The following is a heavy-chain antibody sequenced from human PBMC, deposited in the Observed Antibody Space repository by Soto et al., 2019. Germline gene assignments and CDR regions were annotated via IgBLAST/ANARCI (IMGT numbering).Heavy chain of an antibody. CDR1: GFTFSSYW. J-gene: IGHJ6*02. D-gene: IGHD4-4*01. CDR3: ASVPTTVTTPGMDV. CDR2: INPDGSTT. V-gene: IGHV3-74*01. Sequence: GGSLRLSCAASGFTFSSYWMHWVRQAPGEGLMWVSRINPDGSTTSYADSVKGRFTISRDNAKNTLYLQMNSLRVEDTAVYYCASVPTTVTTPGMDVWGQGTTVTVSS.